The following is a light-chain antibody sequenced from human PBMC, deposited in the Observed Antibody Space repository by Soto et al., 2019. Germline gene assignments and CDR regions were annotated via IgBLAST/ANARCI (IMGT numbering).Light chain of an antibody. CDR1: QSINTW. Sequence: DIQMTQSPSTVSASVGDRITITCRASQSINTWLAWYRQRPGEAPQLLLYDGSTLAMGVPSRFSGSGSGTDFTLSISRLQPDDFATFYCQQYQTYSRTFGQGTKVEVK. J-gene: IGKJ1*01. V-gene: IGKV1-5*01. CDR3: QQYQTYSRT. CDR2: DGS.